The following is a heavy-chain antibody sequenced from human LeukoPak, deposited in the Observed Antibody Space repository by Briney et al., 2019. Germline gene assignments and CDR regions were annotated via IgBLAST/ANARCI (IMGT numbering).Heavy chain of an antibody. D-gene: IGHD1-26*01. CDR3: ARGYSGSYYSAPIDY. Sequence: SETLSLTCVVYGGSFSGYYWSWIRRPPGKGLEWIGEINHSGSTNYNPSLKSRVTISVDTSKNQFSLKLSSVTAADTAVYYCARGYSGSYYSAPIDYWGQGTLVTVSS. J-gene: IGHJ4*02. CDR2: INHSGST. V-gene: IGHV4-34*01. CDR1: GGSFSGYY.